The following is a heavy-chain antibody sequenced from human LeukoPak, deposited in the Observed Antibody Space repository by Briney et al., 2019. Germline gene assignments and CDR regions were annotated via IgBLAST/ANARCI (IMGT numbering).Heavy chain of an antibody. V-gene: IGHV4-39*07. D-gene: IGHD2-15*01. CDR3: ARVSGYCSGGNCYYAEDYYYYMDV. Sequence: PSETLSLTCTVSGGSISSSRYYWGWIRQPPGKGLEWIGNIYYSGSTYYNPSLKSRVTISVDTSKNQFSLKLSSVTAADTAVYYCARVSGYCSGGNCYYAEDYYYYMDVWGKGTTVTVSS. J-gene: IGHJ6*03. CDR1: GGSISSSRYY. CDR2: IYYSGST.